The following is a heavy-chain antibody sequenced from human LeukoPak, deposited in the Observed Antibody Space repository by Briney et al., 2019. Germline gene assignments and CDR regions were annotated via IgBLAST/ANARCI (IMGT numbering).Heavy chain of an antibody. D-gene: IGHD6-13*01. J-gene: IGHJ4*02. Sequence: GGSLRLSCTASGFTFSDYDMHWIRQVPGEGLEWVSAIGKAGDTHYPGSVKGRFTISRENGRNSLYLQMSSLRAGDTAVYYCARASMRMTTAGLVDYWGQGTLVTVSS. CDR1: GFTFSDYD. CDR3: ARASMRMTTAGLVDY. CDR2: IGKAGDT. V-gene: IGHV3-13*01.